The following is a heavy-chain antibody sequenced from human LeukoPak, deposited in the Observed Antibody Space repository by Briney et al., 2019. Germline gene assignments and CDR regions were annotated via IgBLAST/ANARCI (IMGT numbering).Heavy chain of an antibody. Sequence: SETLSLTCAVYGGSFSGYYWSWIRQPPGKGLEWIGEINHSGSTNYNPSLKSRVTISVDTSKNQFSLKLSSVTAADTAMYYCARHRWSYYDSSGYNRWGQGTLVTVSS. CDR3: ARHRWSYYDSSGYNR. CDR1: GGSFSGYY. V-gene: IGHV4-34*01. J-gene: IGHJ5*02. D-gene: IGHD3-22*01. CDR2: INHSGST.